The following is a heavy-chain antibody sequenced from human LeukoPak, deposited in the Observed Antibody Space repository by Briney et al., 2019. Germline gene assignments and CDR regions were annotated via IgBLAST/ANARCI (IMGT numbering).Heavy chain of an antibody. J-gene: IGHJ4*02. CDR1: GGSLSGYY. V-gene: IGHV4-34*01. CDR2: INHSGST. CDR3: ARRGDLQWLVKVRYFDY. Sequence: PSETLSLTCAVSGGSLSGYYWTWIRQPPGKGLEWIGEINHSGSTNYNPSLKSRVTISVDTSKNQFSLKLSSVTAADTAVYYCARRGDLQWLVKVRYFDYWGQGTLVTVSS. D-gene: IGHD6-19*01.